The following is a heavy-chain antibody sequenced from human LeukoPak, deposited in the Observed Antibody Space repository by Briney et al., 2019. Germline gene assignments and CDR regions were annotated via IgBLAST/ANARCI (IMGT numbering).Heavy chain of an antibody. CDR3: ARVAMIVLTGAFDI. D-gene: IGHD3-22*01. CDR1: GGSFSGYY. CDR2: INHTGST. J-gene: IGHJ3*02. Sequence: SETLSLTCAVYGGSFSGYYWTWIRQPPGKGLEWTGEINHTGSTNYNPSLKSRVTISVDTSKNQFSLKLSSVTAADTAVYYCARVAMIVLTGAFDIWGQGTMVTVSS. V-gene: IGHV4-34*01.